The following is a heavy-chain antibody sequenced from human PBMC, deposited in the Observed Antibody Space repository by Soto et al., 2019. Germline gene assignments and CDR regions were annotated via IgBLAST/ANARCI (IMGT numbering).Heavy chain of an antibody. Sequence: GASVKVSCKASGYTFSSYGINWVRQAPGQGLEWLGWISPYDGNTKYAQILQGRVSMTTDTSTKTAYMEVRSLRSDDTAVYYCARGGYYDCSGSRNYHYYRMTVWGQGTTVTV. CDR2: ISPYDGNT. J-gene: IGHJ6*02. V-gene: IGHV1-18*01. D-gene: IGHD3-22*01. CDR1: GYTFSSYG. CDR3: ARGGYYDCSGSRNYHYYRMTV.